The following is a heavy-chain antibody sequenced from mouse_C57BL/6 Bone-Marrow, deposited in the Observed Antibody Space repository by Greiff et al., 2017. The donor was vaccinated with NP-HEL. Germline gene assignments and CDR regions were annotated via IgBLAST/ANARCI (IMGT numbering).Heavy chain of an antibody. D-gene: IGHD1-1*01. CDR3: TKESLITTVVAFDY. CDR1: GYTFTDYE. CDR2: IDPETGGT. V-gene: IGHV1-15*01. Sequence: VKLMESGAELVRPGASVTLSCKASGYTFTDYEMHWVKQTPVHGLEWIGAIDPETGGTAYNQKFKGKAILTADKSSSTAYMELRSLTSEDSAVYYCTKESLITTVVAFDYWGQGTTLTVSS. J-gene: IGHJ2*01.